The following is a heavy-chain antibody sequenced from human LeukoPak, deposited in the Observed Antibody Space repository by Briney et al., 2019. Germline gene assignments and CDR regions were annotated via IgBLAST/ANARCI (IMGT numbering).Heavy chain of an antibody. Sequence: GGSLRLSCAASGFTFSNYAMTWVRQAPGKGLEWVSTISATGATRNYVDSVKGRFTISRDKSNNTLYLHMSTLRAEDTALYYCAKNLLGRGSYWVLDSWGQGILVTVSS. CDR3: AKNLLGRGSYWVLDS. CDR1: GFTFSNYA. D-gene: IGHD3-10*01. J-gene: IGHJ5*01. V-gene: IGHV3-23*01. CDR2: ISATGATR.